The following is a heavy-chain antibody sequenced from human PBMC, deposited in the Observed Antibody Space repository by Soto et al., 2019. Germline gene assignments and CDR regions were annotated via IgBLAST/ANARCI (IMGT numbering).Heavy chain of an antibody. J-gene: IGHJ4*02. D-gene: IGHD1-26*01. Sequence: GGSLRLSCAGSGFIFSGYSMNWVRQAPGKGLEWVSSISTTSTYIYYADSVKGRFTVSRDNAKNSLYLQMTGLRPEDTAMYYCARDGIVGTTDFFDHWRQGTLVTVSS. V-gene: IGHV3-21*01. CDR2: ISTTSTYI. CDR1: GFIFSGYS. CDR3: ARDGIVGTTDFFDH.